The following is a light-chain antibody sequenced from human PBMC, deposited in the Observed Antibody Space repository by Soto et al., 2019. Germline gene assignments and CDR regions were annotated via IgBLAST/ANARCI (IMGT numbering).Light chain of an antibody. Sequence: EIVLTQSPGTLSLSPGERATLSCRASQSVSSSYLAWYQQKPGQAPMLVIYGASSRATGIPDRFSGSGSGTDFTLTISRLEPEDFAVYYCQQYGSPTTFGQGTKVEIK. CDR2: GAS. CDR3: QQYGSPTT. J-gene: IGKJ1*01. V-gene: IGKV3-20*01. CDR1: QSVSSSY.